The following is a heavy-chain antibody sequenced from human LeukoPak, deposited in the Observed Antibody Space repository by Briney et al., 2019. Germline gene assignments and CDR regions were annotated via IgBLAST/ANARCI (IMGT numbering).Heavy chain of an antibody. J-gene: IGHJ4*02. Sequence: GASLRLSCAASGFTFSSYAMSWVRQATGKGLEWVSAISGSGGSTYYADSVKGRFTISRDNSKNTLYPQMNSLRAEDTAVYYCAKAYSGWEYYFDYWGQGTLVTVSS. CDR3: AKAYSGWEYYFDY. CDR1: GFTFSSYA. CDR2: ISGSGGST. V-gene: IGHV3-23*01. D-gene: IGHD6-19*01.